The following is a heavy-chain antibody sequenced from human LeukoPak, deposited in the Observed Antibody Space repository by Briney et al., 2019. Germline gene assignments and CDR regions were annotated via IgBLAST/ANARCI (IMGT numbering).Heavy chain of an antibody. CDR3: ATAPVGATDFDY. Sequence: ASVKVSCKASGYTFTSYDINWVRQATGQGLEWMGWMNPNSGNTGYAQKFQGRVTMTEDTSTDTAYMELSSLRSEDTAVYYCATAPVGATDFDYWGQGTLVTVSS. J-gene: IGHJ4*02. V-gene: IGHV1-8*01. D-gene: IGHD1-26*01. CDR2: MNPNSGNT. CDR1: GYTFTSYD.